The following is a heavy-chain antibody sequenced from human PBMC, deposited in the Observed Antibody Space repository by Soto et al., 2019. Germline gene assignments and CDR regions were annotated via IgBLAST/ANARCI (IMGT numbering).Heavy chain of an antibody. CDR1: GYTFTDYY. J-gene: IGHJ4*02. V-gene: IGHV1-2*04. CDR3: ATQRSEWELSFDY. D-gene: IGHD1-26*01. CDR2: INPNSGGT. Sequence: QVQLVQSGAEVKKPGASVKVSCKASGYTFTDYYMHWVRQAPGQGLEWMGWINPNSGGTNYAQKFQGWVTMTRDTSISTAYMERSRLASDDTAIYYCATQRSEWELSFDYWGQGTLVTVSS.